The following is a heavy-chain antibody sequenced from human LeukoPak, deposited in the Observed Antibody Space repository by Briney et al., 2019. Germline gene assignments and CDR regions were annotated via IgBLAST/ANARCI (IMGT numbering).Heavy chain of an antibody. CDR2: ISGSGGST. Sequence: GGSLRLSCAASGFTFSSYAMSWVRQAPGKGLEWVSAISGSGGSTYYADSVKGRFTISRDNSKNTLYLQMNSLRAEDTAVYYCARGHSYGRYYFDYWGQGTLVTVSS. CDR1: GFTFSSYA. V-gene: IGHV3-23*01. CDR3: ARGHSYGRYYFDY. D-gene: IGHD5-18*01. J-gene: IGHJ4*02.